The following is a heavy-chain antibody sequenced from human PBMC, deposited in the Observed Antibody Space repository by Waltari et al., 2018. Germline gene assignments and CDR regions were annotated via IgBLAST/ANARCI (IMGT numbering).Heavy chain of an antibody. CDR2: INHNGNR. CDR1: GGSFSGYY. V-gene: IGHV4-34*02. CDR3: VRLEDCSGPGGICYSGDSFALDV. Sequence: QVQLQQWGAGQLQPSETLSLTCAVYGGSFSGYYWGWLRQPPGKGLEWIGEINHNGNRNINPSIRSRLTILIDTTRSQFSLKVNSVTAADTAVYYCVRLEDCSGPGGICYSGDSFALDVWGQGTTVTVSS. D-gene: IGHD2-8*02. J-gene: IGHJ6*02.